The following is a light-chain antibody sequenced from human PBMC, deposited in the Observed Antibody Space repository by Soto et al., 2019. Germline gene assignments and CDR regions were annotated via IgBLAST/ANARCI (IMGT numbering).Light chain of an antibody. CDR1: QSVSSIY. V-gene: IGKV3-20*01. CDR3: QYSGNSQYT. J-gene: IGKJ3*01. CDR2: GAS. Sequence: EIVLTQSPGALSVSPGERVTLSCRASQSVSSIYLAWYHQRPGQAPRLVLFGASISATGIPDRFTGSGSGTDFLSHIQRLEPAALGIYYCQYSGNSQYTFCYATRVD.